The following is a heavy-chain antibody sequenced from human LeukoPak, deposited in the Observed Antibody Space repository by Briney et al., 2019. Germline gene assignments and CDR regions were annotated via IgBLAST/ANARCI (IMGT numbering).Heavy chain of an antibody. Sequence: ASVKVSCKASGYTFTSYGISWVRQAPGQGLEWMGWISAYNGNTNYAQKLQGRVTMTTDTSTSTAYMELRSLRSDDTAVYYCARSRSTAMVAGDAFDIWGQETMVTVSS. D-gene: IGHD5-18*01. CDR1: GYTFTSYG. CDR2: ISAYNGNT. CDR3: ARSRSTAMVAGDAFDI. J-gene: IGHJ3*02. V-gene: IGHV1-18*01.